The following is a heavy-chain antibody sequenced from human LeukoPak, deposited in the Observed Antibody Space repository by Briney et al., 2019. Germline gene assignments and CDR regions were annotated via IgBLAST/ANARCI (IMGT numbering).Heavy chain of an antibody. Sequence: SETLSLTCTVSGGSISSGDYYWTWIRQSPGKGLEWIGYIYYSGSPYYNPSLESRVTISVDTSKNQFSLKVNSVTAADTAVYYCARGGGILTGYHHTFDYWGQGTLVTVSS. J-gene: IGHJ4*02. V-gene: IGHV4-30-4*01. CDR1: GGSISSGDYY. CDR2: IYYSGSP. D-gene: IGHD3-9*01. CDR3: ARGGGILTGYHHTFDY.